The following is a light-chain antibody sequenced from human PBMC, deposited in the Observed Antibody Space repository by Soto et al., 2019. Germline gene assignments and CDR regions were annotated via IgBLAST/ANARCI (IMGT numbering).Light chain of an antibody. CDR1: QSISSW. CDR2: DAS. J-gene: IGKJ5*01. V-gene: IGKV1-5*01. CDR3: QKYNSDPIT. Sequence: EIQMTQSPATLSASVGDRVTITCRASQSISSWLAWYQQKPGKAPKLLIYDASSLESGVPSRFSGSGSGTEFTLTISSLQPDDFATYYCQKYNSDPITFGQGTRLEIK.